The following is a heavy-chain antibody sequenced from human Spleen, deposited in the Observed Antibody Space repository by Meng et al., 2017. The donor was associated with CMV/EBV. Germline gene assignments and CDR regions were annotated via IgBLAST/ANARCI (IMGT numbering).Heavy chain of an antibody. V-gene: IGHV3-23*01. Sequence: GGSLRLSCAASEFTFSNYAMSWVRQAPGKGLEWVSTITGTGGSTHYADSVKGRFTISRDNSKNTLYLQMDSLRGEDTAAYYCAKNAVDSSGYYFYFDYWGQGTLVTVSS. D-gene: IGHD3-22*01. CDR3: AKNAVDSSGYYFYFDY. CDR2: ITGTGGST. J-gene: IGHJ4*02. CDR1: EFTFSNYA.